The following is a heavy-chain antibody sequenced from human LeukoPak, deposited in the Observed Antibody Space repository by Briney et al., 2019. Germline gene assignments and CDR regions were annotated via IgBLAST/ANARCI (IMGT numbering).Heavy chain of an antibody. CDR3: THYTVPDSSGYYLNPWDAFDN. J-gene: IGHJ3*02. V-gene: IGHV2-5*02. CDR1: GFSLSTSGVG. CDR2: IYWDDDK. D-gene: IGHD3-22*01. Sequence: SGPTLVNPTQTLTLTCTFSGFSLSTSGVGVGWIRQPPGTALEWLALIYWDDDKRYSPYLKSRLTITKDTSKNQVVLTMTNMDPVDTATYYCTHYTVPDSSGYYLNPWDAFDNWGQGTMVTVSS.